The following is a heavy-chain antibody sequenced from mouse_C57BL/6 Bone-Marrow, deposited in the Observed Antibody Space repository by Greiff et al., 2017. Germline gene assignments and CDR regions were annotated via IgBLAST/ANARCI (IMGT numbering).Heavy chain of an antibody. J-gene: IGHJ2*01. CDR1: GYTFTTYP. D-gene: IGHD5-1*01. V-gene: IGHV1-47*01. Sequence: VQGVESGAELVKPGASVKMSCKASGYTFTTYPIEWMKQNHGKSLEWIGNFHPYNDDTKYNEKFKGKATLTVEKSSNTVYLELSRLTSDDSAVYYCARSSTFFYYCDYWGQGTTLTVSS. CDR3: ARSSTFFYYCDY. CDR2: FHPYNDDT.